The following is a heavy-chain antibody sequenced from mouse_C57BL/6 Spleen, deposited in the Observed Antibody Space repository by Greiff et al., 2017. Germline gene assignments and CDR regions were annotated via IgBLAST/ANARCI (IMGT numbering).Heavy chain of an antibody. CDR3: ARLGTTLDY. J-gene: IGHJ2*01. CDR2: INPNNGGT. D-gene: IGHD2-3*01. CDR1: GYTFTDYY. V-gene: IGHV1-26*01. Sequence: VQLQQSGPELVKPGASVKISCKASGYTFTDYYMNWVKQSHGKSLEWIGDINPNNGGTSYNQKFKGKATLTVDKSSSTAYMELRSLTSEDSAVYYCARLGTTLDYWGQGTTLTVSS.